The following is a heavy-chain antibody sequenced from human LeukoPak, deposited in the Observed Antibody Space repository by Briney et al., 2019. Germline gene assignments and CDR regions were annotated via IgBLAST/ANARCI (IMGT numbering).Heavy chain of an antibody. CDR1: GYSFTSYW. CDR3: ARHSYSGNPKTPGYFQH. V-gene: IGHV5-51*01. CDR2: IYPGDSDT. D-gene: IGHD1-26*01. J-gene: IGHJ1*01. Sequence: GESLKISCKGSGYSFTSYWIGWVRQMPGKGLEWMGIIYPGDSDTRYSPSFQGQVTISADKSISTAYLQWSSLKASDTAMYYSARHSYSGNPKTPGYFQHWGQGTLVTVSS.